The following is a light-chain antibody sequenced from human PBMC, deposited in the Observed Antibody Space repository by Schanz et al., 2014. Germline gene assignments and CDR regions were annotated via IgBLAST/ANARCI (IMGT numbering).Light chain of an antibody. CDR3: QHYNSYPWT. J-gene: IGKJ1*01. Sequence: DIQMTQSPSTLSASVGDRVTITRRASQSVSSWLAWYQQKPGTAPKVLMYEVSSLESGVPSRFSGSGSGTEFTLTISSLQPDDFASYYCQHYNSYPWTFGQGTKVEIK. V-gene: IGKV1-5*01. CDR1: QSVSSW. CDR2: EVS.